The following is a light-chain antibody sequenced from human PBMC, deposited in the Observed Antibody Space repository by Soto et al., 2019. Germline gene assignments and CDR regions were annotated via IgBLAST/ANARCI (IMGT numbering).Light chain of an antibody. CDR3: TSYAGNDVYV. V-gene: IGLV2-8*01. CDR2: EVS. J-gene: IGLJ1*01. CDR1: SSDVGGYDY. Sequence: QAVVAQPPSASGSPGQSVTISCTGTSSDVGGYDYVSWYQQHPGKAPKLMIYEVSKRPSGVPDRFSASKSGNTASLTVSGLQAEDEAHYHCTSYAGNDVYVFGTGTKLTVL.